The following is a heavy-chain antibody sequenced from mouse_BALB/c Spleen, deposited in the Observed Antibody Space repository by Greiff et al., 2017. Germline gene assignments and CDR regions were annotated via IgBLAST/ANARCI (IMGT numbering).Heavy chain of an antibody. CDR3: ARGVGGNYYFDY. D-gene: IGHD2-1*01. J-gene: IGHJ2*01. Sequence: EVKLVESGGGLVKLGGSLKLSCAASGFTFSSYYMSRVRQTPEKRLELVAAINSNGGSTYYPDTVKGRFTISRDNAKNTLYLQMSSLKSEDTALYYCARGVGGNYYFDYWGQGTTLTVSS. V-gene: IGHV5-6-2*01. CDR2: INSNGGST. CDR1: GFTFSSYY.